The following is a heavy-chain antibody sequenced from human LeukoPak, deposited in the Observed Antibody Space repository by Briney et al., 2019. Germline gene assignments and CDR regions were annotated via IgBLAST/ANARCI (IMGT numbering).Heavy chain of an antibody. Sequence: PSETLSLTCAVYGGSFSGYYWSWIRQPPGKGLEWVGSIYYSGSTYYNPSLKSRGTISVDTSKNQFSLKLSSVTAADTAVYYCARVEGSYYYYCYMDVWGKGTTVTVSS. D-gene: IGHD6-6*01. CDR1: GGSFSGYY. CDR3: ARVEGSYYYYCYMDV. J-gene: IGHJ6*03. V-gene: IGHV4-34*01. CDR2: IYYSGST.